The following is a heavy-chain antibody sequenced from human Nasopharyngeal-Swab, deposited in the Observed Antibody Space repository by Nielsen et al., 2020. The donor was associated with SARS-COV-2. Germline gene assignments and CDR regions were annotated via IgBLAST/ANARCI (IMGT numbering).Heavy chain of an antibody. CDR1: GFPFGDYA. CDR2: IRSKAYGGTT. CDR3: TFDSSGYYPHDAFDI. D-gene: IGHD3-22*01. J-gene: IGHJ3*02. V-gene: IGHV3-49*04. Sequence: SLRLSCTASGFPFGDYAMSWVRQAPGKGLEWVGFIRSKAYGGTTEYAASVKGRFTISRDDSKSIAYLQMNSLKTEDTAVYYCTFDSSGYYPHDAFDIWGQGTMVTVSS.